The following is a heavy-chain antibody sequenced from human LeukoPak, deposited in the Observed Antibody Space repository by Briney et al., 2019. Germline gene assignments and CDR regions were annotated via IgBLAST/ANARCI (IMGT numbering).Heavy chain of an antibody. Sequence: PGGSLRLSCSASGFTFSTYNMNWVRQAPGKGLEWVSSITFSSDYIYYADSVKGRFTISRDNAKNSLYLQMNSPRAEDTAVYYCASNFRYLDVWGKGTTVTVSS. J-gene: IGHJ6*04. CDR3: ASNFRYLDV. CDR2: ITFSSDYI. V-gene: IGHV3-21*01. CDR1: GFTFSTYN. D-gene: IGHD3-9*01.